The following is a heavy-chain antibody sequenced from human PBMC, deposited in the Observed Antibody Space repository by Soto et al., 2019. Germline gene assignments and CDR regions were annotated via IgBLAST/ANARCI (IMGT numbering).Heavy chain of an antibody. J-gene: IGHJ4*02. CDR1: GYTFTSYA. D-gene: IGHD6-19*01. Sequence: ASVKVSCKASGYTFTSYAMHWVRQAPGQRLEWMGWINAGNGNTKYSQKFQGRVTITRGTSASTAYMELSSLRSEDTAVYYCARVAGSRGWYLAYWGQGTLVTVSS. CDR3: ARVAGSRGWYLAY. V-gene: IGHV1-3*01. CDR2: INAGNGNT.